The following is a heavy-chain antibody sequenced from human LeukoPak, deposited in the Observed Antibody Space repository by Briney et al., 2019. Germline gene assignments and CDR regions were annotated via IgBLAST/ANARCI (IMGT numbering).Heavy chain of an antibody. CDR1: GATIKNYY. CDR2: IYNRGST. D-gene: IGHD2-8*02. J-gene: IGHJ6*02. Sequence: SETLSLICTVSGATIKNYYGNWIRQPPGKGLEWIGHIYNRGSTKYNPSLQSRVAISVDTSKHQFSLKLSSVTAADTAVYYCARENILVGRAGLDYYYGFHGWGQATTVTVSS. CDR3: ARENILVGRAGLDYYYGFHG. V-gene: IGHV4-59*01.